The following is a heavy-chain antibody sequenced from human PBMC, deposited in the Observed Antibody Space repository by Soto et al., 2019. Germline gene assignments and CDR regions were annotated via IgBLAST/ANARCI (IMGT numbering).Heavy chain of an antibody. J-gene: IGHJ3*02. CDR1: GFTFSSST. CDR2: ITTEGGTT. CDR3: ARDRGRAFDI. D-gene: IGHD1-26*01. Sequence: RRLSCSASGFTFSSSTMHWVRQAPGKGLEYVSAITTEGGTTYYADSVKGRFTISRDNSKDTLYLQMNSLRAEDTAVYYCARDRGRAFDIWGQGTMVTVSS. V-gene: IGHV3-64*04.